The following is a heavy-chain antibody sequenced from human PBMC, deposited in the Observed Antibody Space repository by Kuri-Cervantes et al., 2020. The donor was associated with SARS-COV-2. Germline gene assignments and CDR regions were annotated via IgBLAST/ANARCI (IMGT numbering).Heavy chain of an antibody. J-gene: IGHJ2*01. CDR1: GGSISSGSYY. D-gene: IGHD2-15*01. CDR2: IYTSGST. CDR3: ARDPPTPGWYFDL. V-gene: IGHV4-61*02. Sequence: SETLSLTCTVSGGSISSGSYYWSWIRQPAGKGLEWIGRIYTSGSTNYNPSLKSRVTISVDTSKNQFSLKLSSVTAADTAVYYCARDPPTPGWYFDLWGRGTLVTVSS.